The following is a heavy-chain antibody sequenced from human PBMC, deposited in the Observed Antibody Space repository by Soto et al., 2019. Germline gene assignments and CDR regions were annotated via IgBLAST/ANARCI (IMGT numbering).Heavy chain of an antibody. CDR3: ARDRAGGIEVADFDY. CDR1: GVTFSSYA. D-gene: IGHD6-19*01. J-gene: IGHJ4*02. Sequence: QVQRVQSGAAVKKPGSSVKVSCKASGVTFSSYAISWVRQAPGQGLEWMGGVIPIFGTANYAQKFQGRVTITADESTRTAYRERSSLRSEDMAVYYCARDRAGGIEVADFDYWGQGTLVTVSS. V-gene: IGHV1-69*01. CDR2: VIPIFGTA.